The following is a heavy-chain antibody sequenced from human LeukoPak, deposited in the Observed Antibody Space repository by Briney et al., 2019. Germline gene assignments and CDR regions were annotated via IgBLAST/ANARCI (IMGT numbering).Heavy chain of an antibody. CDR1: GDSISTYY. CDR2: IYISGRT. D-gene: IGHD5-24*01. Sequence: PSETLSLTCTVSGDSISTYYWSWIRQPAGKGPEWIGRIYISGRTNYNPSLESRVTLSLDTSKNHFSLKLRSVTAADTAVYYCAKGRYTNFFDSWGHGTLVTVSS. CDR3: AKGRYTNFFDS. J-gene: IGHJ4*01. V-gene: IGHV4-4*07.